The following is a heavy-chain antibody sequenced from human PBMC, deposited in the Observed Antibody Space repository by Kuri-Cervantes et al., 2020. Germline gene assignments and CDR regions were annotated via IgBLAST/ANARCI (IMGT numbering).Heavy chain of an antibody. CDR1: GFTFSDYY. CDR3: AKGPRGHYYMDV. J-gene: IGHJ6*03. D-gene: IGHD3-10*01. V-gene: IGHV3-69-1*01. CDR2: ISSSSTI. Sequence: GESLKISCAASGFTFSDYYMNWVRQAPGKGLEWVSSISSSSTIYYADSVKGRLTISRDNAKNSLYLQMNSLRAEDTALYYCAKGPRGHYYMDVWGKGTTVTVSS.